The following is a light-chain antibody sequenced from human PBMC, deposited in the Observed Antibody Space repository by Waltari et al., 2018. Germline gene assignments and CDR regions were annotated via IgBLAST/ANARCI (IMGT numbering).Light chain of an antibody. J-gene: IGKJ1*01. Sequence: DIVMTQSPDSLAVSLGERATVNCKSSQSVLYSPNNKNYLAWYQQKPGQPPKLLIYWASTREPGVPDRFSGSGSGTDFTLTISSLQAEDVAVYYCQQYANTPRTFGQGTTVEIK. CDR2: WAS. V-gene: IGKV4-1*01. CDR1: QSVLYSPNNKNY. CDR3: QQYANTPRT.